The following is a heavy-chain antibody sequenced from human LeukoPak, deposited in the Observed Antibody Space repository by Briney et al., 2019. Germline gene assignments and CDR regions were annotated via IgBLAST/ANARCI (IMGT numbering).Heavy chain of an antibody. D-gene: IGHD1-26*01. CDR3: TTDGKYSKSPSPEFWFDP. CDR2: IKRKIDGGTA. CDR1: GLTFSSAW. J-gene: IGHJ5*02. Sequence: GGSLRLSCAVSGLTFSSAWMTWVRKVPGKGVEWVGRIKRKIDGGTADYGTPVKGRFTISRDDSKDTIYLEMNSLKTEDTAVYYCTTDGKYSKSPSPEFWFDPWGQGTPVTVSS. V-gene: IGHV3-15*01.